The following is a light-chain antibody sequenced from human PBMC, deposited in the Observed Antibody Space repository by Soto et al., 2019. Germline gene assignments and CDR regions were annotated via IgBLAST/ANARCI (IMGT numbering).Light chain of an antibody. CDR1: QSVTSN. Sequence: DIVMTQSPATLSVSPGERATLSCSASQSVTSNLAWYQQKSGQAPRLLIYGASTRATGIPARFSGSGSGTDFTLTISSLQSEDFAFYYCQQYNNWPPGTFGGGTKV. J-gene: IGKJ4*01. V-gene: IGKV3-15*01. CDR3: QQYNNWPPGT. CDR2: GAS.